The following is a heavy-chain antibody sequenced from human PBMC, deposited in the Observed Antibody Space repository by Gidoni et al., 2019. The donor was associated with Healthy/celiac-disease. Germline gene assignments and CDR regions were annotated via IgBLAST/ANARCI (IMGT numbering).Heavy chain of an antibody. CDR2: IIPIFGTA. D-gene: IGHD6-19*01. J-gene: IGHJ4*02. Sequence: QVQLVQSGAEVKKPGSSVKVSCKASGGTFSSYAISWVRQAPGQGLEWMGGIIPIFGTANYAQKCQGRVTITADESTSTAYMELSSLRSEDTAVYYCARWEYSSGWYEGYYFDYWGQGTLVTVSS. V-gene: IGHV1-69*01. CDR1: GGTFSSYA. CDR3: ARWEYSSGWYEGYYFDY.